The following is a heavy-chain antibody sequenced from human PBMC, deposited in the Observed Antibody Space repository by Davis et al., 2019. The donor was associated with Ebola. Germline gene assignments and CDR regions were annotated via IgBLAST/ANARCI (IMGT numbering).Heavy chain of an antibody. J-gene: IGHJ3*02. Sequence: PGGSLRLSCAASGFTFSSYAMHWVRQAPGKGLEWVAVISYDGSNKYYADSVKGRFTISRDNSKNTLYLQMNSLRAEDTAVYYCARVAAAGILNAFDIWGQGTMVTVSS. CDR3: ARVAAAGILNAFDI. D-gene: IGHD6-13*01. V-gene: IGHV3-30-3*01. CDR2: ISYDGSNK. CDR1: GFTFSSYA.